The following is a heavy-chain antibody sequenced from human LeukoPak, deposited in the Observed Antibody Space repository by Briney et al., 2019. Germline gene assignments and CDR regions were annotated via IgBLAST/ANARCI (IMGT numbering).Heavy chain of an antibody. D-gene: IGHD3-22*01. CDR2: IWYDGSDN. Sequence: PGRSLRLSCAASGFIFSTHGMHWVRQAPGRGMEWVAIIWYDGSDNYYADCVKGRFTISRDNSKDTLYLQMDSLRAEDTAVYYCARGRGLGSGSYYYYFDSWGQGTLVTVSS. CDR3: ARGRGLGSGSYYYYFDS. V-gene: IGHV3-33*01. CDR1: GFIFSTHG. J-gene: IGHJ4*02.